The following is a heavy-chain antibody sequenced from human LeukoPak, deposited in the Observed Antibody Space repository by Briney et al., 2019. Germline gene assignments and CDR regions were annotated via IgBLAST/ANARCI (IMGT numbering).Heavy chain of an antibody. Sequence: SETLSLTCTVSGGSLSSFYWTWIRQPPGKGLEWIGYIYYTGGTSYSPSLNSRATISVDTSKNQIALKLNSVTAADTAVYYGARGRIVVANTGAFDIWGQGTMVPVSS. J-gene: IGHJ3*02. V-gene: IGHV4-59*12. CDR2: IYYTGGT. CDR3: ARGRIVVANTGAFDI. D-gene: IGHD3-22*01. CDR1: GGSLSSFY.